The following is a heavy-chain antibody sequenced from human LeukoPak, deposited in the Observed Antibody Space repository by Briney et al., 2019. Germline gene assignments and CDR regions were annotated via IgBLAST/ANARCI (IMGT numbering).Heavy chain of an antibody. D-gene: IGHD3-22*01. CDR2: IYTSGTI. CDR3: ARGLAPGDSVVVRRGSFDY. J-gene: IGHJ4*02. V-gene: IGHV4-4*07. Sequence: SETLSLTCTVSGGSISSYYWSWIRQPAGTALEWIGRIYTSGTITYNPSLKSRVTMSVDTSKNQFSLKLSSVTAADTAVYYCARGLAPGDSVVVRRGSFDYWGQGTLVTVSS. CDR1: GGSISSYY.